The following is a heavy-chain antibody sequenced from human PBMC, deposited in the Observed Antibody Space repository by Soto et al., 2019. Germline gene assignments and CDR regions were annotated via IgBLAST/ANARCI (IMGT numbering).Heavy chain of an antibody. J-gene: IGHJ4*02. D-gene: IGHD2-15*01. V-gene: IGHV1-46*01. CDR2: IHPSADST. CDR1: GYTFTGFY. CDR3: ARGSGFY. Sequence: ASVKVSCKASGYTFTGFYVHWVRQAPGQGPEWLGKIHPSADSTAYAQKLQGRITVTRDTSTSTVYMELNNLQSEDTAIYYCARGSGFYLGQGTLVTVSS.